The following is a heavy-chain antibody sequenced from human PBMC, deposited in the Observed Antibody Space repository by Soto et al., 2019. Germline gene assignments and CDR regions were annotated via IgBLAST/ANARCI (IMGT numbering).Heavy chain of an antibody. D-gene: IGHD6-19*01. CDR3: AMIDYSSGSDY. CDR1: GGTFSSYP. Sequence: QVQLVQSGAEVKKPGSSVKVSCEASGGTFSSYPLSWVRQAPGQGLEWMGGIIPIFGTTKYAQKFQGRVTIIADESTTTAYMELSSLRSEDTAVYYCAMIDYSSGSDYWGQGTLVTVSS. CDR2: IIPIFGTT. J-gene: IGHJ4*02. V-gene: IGHV1-69*01.